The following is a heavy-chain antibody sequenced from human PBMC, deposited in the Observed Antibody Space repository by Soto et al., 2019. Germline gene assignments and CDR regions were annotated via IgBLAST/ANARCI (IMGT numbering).Heavy chain of an antibody. CDR1: GFTFSGHS. CDR2: ISSTSTTI. D-gene: IGHD3-22*01. J-gene: IGHJ4*02. CDR3: ARAFTYYYDRTGYYVDY. V-gene: IGHV3-48*02. Sequence: EVQLVESWGGLMQPGGSLRLSCAASGFTFSGHSMNWVRQAPGKGLEWMSYISSTSTTIDYAGSVKGRFTISRDNARKSLYLQMNSLRDEDTAVYYCARAFTYYYDRTGYYVDYWGQGTLVTVSS.